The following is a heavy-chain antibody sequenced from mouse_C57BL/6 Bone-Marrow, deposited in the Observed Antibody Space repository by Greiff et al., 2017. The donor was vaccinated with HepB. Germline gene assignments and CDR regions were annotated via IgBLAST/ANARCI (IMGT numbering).Heavy chain of an antibody. J-gene: IGHJ2*01. CDR1: GYSFTGYY. Sequence: EVMLQQSGPELVKPGASVKISCKASGYSFTGYYMNWVKQSPEKSLEWIGEINPSTGGTTYNQKFKAKATLTVDKSSSTAYMQLKSLTSEDSAVYYCARLRVGDYWGQGTTLTVSS. D-gene: IGHD1-1*01. CDR3: ARLRVGDY. V-gene: IGHV1-42*01. CDR2: INPSTGGT.